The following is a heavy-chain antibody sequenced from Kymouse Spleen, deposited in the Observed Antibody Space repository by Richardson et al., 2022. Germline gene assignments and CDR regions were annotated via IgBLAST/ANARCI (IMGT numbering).Heavy chain of an antibody. Sequence: EVQLVESGGGLVQPGGSLKLSCAASGFTFSGSAMHWVRQASGKGLEWVGRIRSKANSYATAYAASVKGRFTISRDDSKNTAYLQMNSLKTEDTAVYYCTTPLLWFGGWGQGTLVTVSS. J-gene: IGHJ4*02,IGHJ5*02. CDR1: GFTFSGSA. CDR2: IRSKANSYAT. CDR3: TTPLLWFGG. V-gene: IGHV3-73*02. D-gene: IGHD3-10*01.